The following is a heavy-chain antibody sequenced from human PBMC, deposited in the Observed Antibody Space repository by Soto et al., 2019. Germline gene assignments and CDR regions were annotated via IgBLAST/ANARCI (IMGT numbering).Heavy chain of an antibody. Sequence: SCAASGFTFSSYGMHWVRQAPGKGLEWVAVIWYDGSNKYYADSVKGRFTISRDNSKNTLYLQMNSLRAEDTAVYYCARGSYYDFLSGYWGNGPYYGMDVWGQGTTVTVSS. CDR1: GFTFSSYG. V-gene: IGHV3-33*01. CDR2: IWYDGSNK. D-gene: IGHD3-3*01. CDR3: ARGSYYDFLSGYWGNGPYYGMDV. J-gene: IGHJ6*02.